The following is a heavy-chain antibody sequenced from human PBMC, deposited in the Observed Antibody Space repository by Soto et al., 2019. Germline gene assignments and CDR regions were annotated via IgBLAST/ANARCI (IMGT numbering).Heavy chain of an antibody. Sequence: ASVKXSCXXSGXTXTXXXXXXXXXAPGQGXXXMGXXXXDSGGTRLQKKFQGWVTMTRDTSISTAYMELSRLRSDDTAVYYCARERITMVRGVIRAYGMDVWGQGTTVTVSS. D-gene: IGHD3-10*01. V-gene: IGHV1-2*04. CDR3: ARERITMVRGVIRAYGMDV. J-gene: IGHJ6*02. CDR2: XXXDSGGT. CDR1: GXTXTXXX.